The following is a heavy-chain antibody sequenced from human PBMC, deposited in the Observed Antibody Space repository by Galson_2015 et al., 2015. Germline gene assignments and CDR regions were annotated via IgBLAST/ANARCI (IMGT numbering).Heavy chain of an antibody. CDR3: AKGTTLTLIDAFDI. D-gene: IGHD4-11*01. CDR1: GFTFDDYA. CDR2: ISRNSNNI. J-gene: IGHJ3*02. V-gene: IGHV3-9*01. Sequence: SLRLSCAASGFTFDDYAMHWVRQAPGKGLEWVSGISRNSNNIGYADSVKDRFTISRDNAKNRPYLQMNSLSTEDTALYYCAKGTTLTLIDAFDIRGQGTVDTVSS.